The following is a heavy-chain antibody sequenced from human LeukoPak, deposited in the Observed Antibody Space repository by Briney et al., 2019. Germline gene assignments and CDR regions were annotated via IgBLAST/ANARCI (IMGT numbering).Heavy chain of an antibody. CDR1: GFTFSIYG. CDR3: ARAGSGRSPDWFDP. D-gene: IGHD1-26*01. Sequence: GGTLRLSCAASGFTFSIYGMSWVRQAPGKGLEWVSAISGSGGSTYYADSVKGRFTISRDNAKNSLYLQMNSLRAEDTAVYYCARAGSGRSPDWFDPWGQGTLVTVSS. J-gene: IGHJ5*02. V-gene: IGHV3-23*01. CDR2: ISGSGGST.